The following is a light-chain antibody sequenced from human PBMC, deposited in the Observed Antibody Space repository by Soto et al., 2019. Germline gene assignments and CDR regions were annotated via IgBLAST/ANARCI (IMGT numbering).Light chain of an antibody. CDR3: QQYGTSPPLT. CDR1: QSVSSSY. J-gene: IGKJ4*01. Sequence: EIVLMQSPGTLSLSPGERATLSCRASQSVSSSYLAWYQQKPGQAPRLIIDGASSRATGTPDRFSGSGSGTDFTLTISGLEPEDFAVYYCQQYGTSPPLTFGGGTKLEIK. CDR2: GAS. V-gene: IGKV3-20*01.